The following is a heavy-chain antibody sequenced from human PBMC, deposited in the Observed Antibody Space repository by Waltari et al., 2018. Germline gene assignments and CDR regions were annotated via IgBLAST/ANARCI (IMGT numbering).Heavy chain of an antibody. CDR3: ASVLGDTYGHFNY. Sequence: VQLLQSGGGVVQAGRSRTLSCDVSGFSFGSYAMHWVRQAPGKGLEWVAAISYDGDDRYYGDSAKGRFSVSRDNSKNTLYLQIDRLSIDDTAFYYCASVLGDTYGHFNYWGQGSLVTVSP. D-gene: IGHD1-26*01. J-gene: IGHJ4*02. CDR1: GFSFGSYA. V-gene: IGHV3-30*03. CDR2: ISYDGDDR.